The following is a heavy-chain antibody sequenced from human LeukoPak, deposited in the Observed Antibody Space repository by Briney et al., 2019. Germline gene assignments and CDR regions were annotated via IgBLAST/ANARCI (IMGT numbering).Heavy chain of an antibody. CDR3: ARSPSGPADY. CDR1: GGSVSSGIYY. V-gene: IGHV4-61*01. CDR2: IYYSGST. J-gene: IGHJ4*02. Sequence: SETLSLTCTVSGGSVSSGIYYWSWIRQPPGKGLEWIGYIYYSGSTNYNPSLKSRVTISVDTSKNQFSLKLSSVTAADTAVYYCARSPSGPADYWGQGTLVTVSS. D-gene: IGHD1-26*01.